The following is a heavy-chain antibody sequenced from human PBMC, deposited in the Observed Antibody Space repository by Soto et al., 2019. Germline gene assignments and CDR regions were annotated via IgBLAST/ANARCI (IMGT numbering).Heavy chain of an antibody. V-gene: IGHV3-NL1*01. D-gene: IGHD3-10*01. CDR2: ISGGESTT. CDR1: GFTFSSYG. CDR3: AKVIGGSESYWGGSHYYYALDV. Sequence: GGSLRLSCSASGFTFSSYGMHWVRQAPGKGLEWVAVISGGESTTYYADSVRGRFTISRDNSRNTVYLQMISLRAEDTAVYHCAKVIGGSESYWGGSHYYYALDVWGQGTTVTVSS. J-gene: IGHJ6*02.